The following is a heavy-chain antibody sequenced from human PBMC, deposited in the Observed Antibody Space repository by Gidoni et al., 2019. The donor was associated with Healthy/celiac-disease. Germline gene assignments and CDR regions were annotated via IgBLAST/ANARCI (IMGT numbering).Heavy chain of an antibody. Sequence: QVQLVQSGAEVTKPGASVQFSCKASGYTFTSYGIRWVRQAPGQGPEWMGWISAYNGKTNYAQKLQGRVTMTTDTSTRTAYMELRSLRSDDTAVYYCARDGEWEPLYYGMDVWGQGTTVTVSS. J-gene: IGHJ6*02. D-gene: IGHD1-26*01. V-gene: IGHV1-18*01. CDR3: ARDGEWEPLYYGMDV. CDR1: GYTFTSYG. CDR2: ISAYNGKT.